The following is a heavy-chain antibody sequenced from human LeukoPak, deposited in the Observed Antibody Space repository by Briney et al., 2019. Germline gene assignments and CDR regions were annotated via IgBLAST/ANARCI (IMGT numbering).Heavy chain of an antibody. CDR1: GGSISSSSYY. J-gene: IGHJ6*03. CDR2: IYYSGST. D-gene: IGHD7-27*01. V-gene: IGHV4-39*01. Sequence: SETLSLTCTVSGGSISSSSYYWGWIRQPPGKGLEWIGSIYYSGSTYYNPSLKSRVTISVDTSKNQFSLKLSSVTAADTAVYYCARLGIPYYYYYMDVWGKGTTVTVSS. CDR3: ARLGIPYYYYYMDV.